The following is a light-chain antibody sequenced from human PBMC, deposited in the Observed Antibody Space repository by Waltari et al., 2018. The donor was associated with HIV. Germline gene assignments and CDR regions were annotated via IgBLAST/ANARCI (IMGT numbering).Light chain of an antibody. J-gene: IGLJ2*01. V-gene: IGLV2-14*01. CDR1: SRDLGGYNF. CDR2: GVS. Sequence: QSALTQPASVSGSPGQTVPIPCPGTSRDLGGYNFVPWHQQRPGKAPRLMIYGVSQRPSGVSDRFSGSKSGNTASLTISGLRTDDEADYYCSSYTGLSTVVFGGGTQLTVL. CDR3: SSYTGLSTVV.